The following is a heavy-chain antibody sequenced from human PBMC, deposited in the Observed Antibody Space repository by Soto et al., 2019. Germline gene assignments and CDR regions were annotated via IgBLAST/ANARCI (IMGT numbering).Heavy chain of an antibody. V-gene: IGHV3-48*02. J-gene: IGHJ5*02. CDR1: GFTFTRYS. CDR3: ARATEEGYDFWSGYQFT. CDR2: ISSWSTTI. D-gene: IGHD3-3*01. Sequence: RRLSCAASGFTFTRYSMNWVRQAPGKGLEWVSYISSWSTTIYYADSVKGRFTITRDNAKNSVYLQKNSLRDEDTDVYYCARATEEGYDFWSGYQFTLGPGTMGTVFS.